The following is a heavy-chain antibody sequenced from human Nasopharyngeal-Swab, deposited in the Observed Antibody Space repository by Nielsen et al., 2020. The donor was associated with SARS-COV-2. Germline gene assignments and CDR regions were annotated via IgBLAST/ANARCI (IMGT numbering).Heavy chain of an antibody. CDR1: GDSIAYSTFY. D-gene: IGHD6-13*01. CDR3: VRSSSWYYFDY. J-gene: IGHJ4*02. Sequence: GSLRLSCTVSGDSIAYSTFYWGWIRQPPGKGLEWIGNIYYNGNTYQNPSLKSRLTISVDKSKNQFSLQLSSVTAADTAVYYCVRSSSWYYFDYWAQGNLVTVSS. CDR2: IYYNGNT. V-gene: IGHV4-39*01.